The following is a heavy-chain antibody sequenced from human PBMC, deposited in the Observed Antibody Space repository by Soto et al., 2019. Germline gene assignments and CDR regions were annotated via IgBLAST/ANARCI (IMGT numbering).Heavy chain of an antibody. J-gene: IGHJ6*02. Sequence: QTGGSLRLSCAASGFTFSSYGMHWVRQAPGKGLEWVAVISYDGSNKYYAGSVKGRFTISRDNSKNTLYLQMNSLRAEDTAVYYCAKGGGVPETYSYGFGVSMDYYYYGMDVWGQGTTVTVSS. CDR3: AKGGGVPETYSYGFGVSMDYYYYGMDV. D-gene: IGHD5-18*01. CDR2: ISYDGSNK. V-gene: IGHV3-30*18. CDR1: GFTFSSYG.